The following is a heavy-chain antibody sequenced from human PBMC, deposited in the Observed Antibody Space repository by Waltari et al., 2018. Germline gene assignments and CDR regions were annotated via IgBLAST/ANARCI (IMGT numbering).Heavy chain of an antibody. CDR2: ISSSSQTL. J-gene: IGHJ5*02. Sequence: EVQLVESGGGLVQPGGSLRLSGAASGFSFSEYSVSWVRQAPGKGLGWISYISSSSQTLYYADSVKGRFTVSRDNARNSLLLQMRSLRVDDTAVYFCARDSEPGGYTFSPPPDSWGQGTMVAVSS. CDR3: ARDSEPGGYTFSPPPDS. V-gene: IGHV3-48*01. CDR1: GFSFSEYS. D-gene: IGHD5-18*01.